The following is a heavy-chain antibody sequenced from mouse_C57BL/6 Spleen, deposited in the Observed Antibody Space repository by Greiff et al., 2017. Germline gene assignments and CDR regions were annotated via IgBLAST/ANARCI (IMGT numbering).Heavy chain of an antibody. J-gene: IGHJ1*03. CDR2: IYPGSGNT. D-gene: IGHD1-1*01. Sequence: QVHVKQSGPELVKPGASVKISCKASGYTFTDYYINWVKQRPGQGLEWIGWIYPGSGNTKYNEKFKGKATLTVDTSSSTAYMQLSSLTSEDSAVYFCARDAITTVVDYWYFDVWGTGTTVTVSS. CDR3: ARDAITTVVDYWYFDV. V-gene: IGHV1-84*01. CDR1: GYTFTDYY.